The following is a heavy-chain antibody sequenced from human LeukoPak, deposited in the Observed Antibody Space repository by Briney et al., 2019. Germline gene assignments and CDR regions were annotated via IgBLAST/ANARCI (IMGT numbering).Heavy chain of an antibody. J-gene: IGHJ4*02. CDR2: IIPIFGTA. Sequence: ASVKVSCKASGGTFSSHAISWVRQAPGQGLEWMGGIIPIFGTANYAQKFQGRVTITADKSTSTAYMELSSLRSEDTAVYYCARATRLRPDCSSTSCYLLGPNYWGQGTLVTVSS. V-gene: IGHV1-69*06. CDR1: GGTFSSHA. CDR3: ARATRLRPDCSSTSCYLLGPNY. D-gene: IGHD2-2*01.